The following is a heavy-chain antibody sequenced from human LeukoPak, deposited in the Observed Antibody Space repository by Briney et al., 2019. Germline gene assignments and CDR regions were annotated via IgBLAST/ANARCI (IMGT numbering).Heavy chain of an antibody. CDR3: TSDSSY. CDR2: IRSKANSYAT. J-gene: IGHJ4*02. Sequence: GESLKISCAASGFTFSGSAMHWVRQASGKGLEWVGRIRSKANSYATAYAASVKGRFTISRDDSKNTAYLQMNSLKTEDTAVYYCTSDSSYWGQGTLVTVSS. V-gene: IGHV3-73*01. CDR1: GFTFSGSA. D-gene: IGHD6-13*01.